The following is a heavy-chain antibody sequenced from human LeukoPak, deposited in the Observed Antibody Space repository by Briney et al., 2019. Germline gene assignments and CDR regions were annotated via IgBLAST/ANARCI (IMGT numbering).Heavy chain of an antibody. V-gene: IGHV3-23*01. D-gene: IGHD3-10*01. CDR2: ISGSGGST. CDR3: AKDPYYYGSGSHDY. J-gene: IGHJ4*02. CDR1: GFTFSSYA. Sequence: GGSLRLSCAASGFTFSSYAMSWVRQAPGKGLGWVSAISGSGGSTYYADSVKGRFTVSRDNSKNTLYLQMNSLRAEDTAVYYCAKDPYYYGSGSHDYWGQGTLVTVSS.